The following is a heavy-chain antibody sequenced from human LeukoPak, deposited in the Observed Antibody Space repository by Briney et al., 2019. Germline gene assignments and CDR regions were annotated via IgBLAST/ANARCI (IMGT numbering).Heavy chain of an antibody. CDR2: ISSSSTYI. Sequence: NPGGSLRLSCAASGFTFSSYSMNWVRQAPGKVLEWVSSISSSSTYIYYADSVKGRFTISRDNAKNSLYLQINRLRAETRAVYYCVRGATMVRGVTILTLVSWYFDLWGRGTLVTVSS. CDR1: GFTFSSYS. D-gene: IGHD3-10*01. V-gene: IGHV3-21*01. J-gene: IGHJ2*01. CDR3: VRGATMVRGVTILTLVSWYFDL.